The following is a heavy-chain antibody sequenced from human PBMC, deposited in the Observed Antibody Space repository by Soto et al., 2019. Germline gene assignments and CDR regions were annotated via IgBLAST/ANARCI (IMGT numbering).Heavy chain of an antibody. J-gene: IGHJ4*02. CDR2: IRPKRGET. V-gene: IGHV1-8*01. CDR3: ARGMYEGYDY. D-gene: IGHD2-15*01. CDR1: GYTFTDLD. Sequence: ASVKVSCKASGYTFTDLDVNWVRQVTGQGLEWMGWIRPKRGETGYSQKFQGRFTMTRDTSISTAYMELNNLESDDTGVYCCARGMYEGYDYWDQRTLVTVSS.